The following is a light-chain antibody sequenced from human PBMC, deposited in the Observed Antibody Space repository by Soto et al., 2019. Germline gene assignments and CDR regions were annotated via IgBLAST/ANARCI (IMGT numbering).Light chain of an antibody. CDR3: SSYTTTSTRV. Sequence: ALTQPASVSGSPGQSITISCTGTSRDVGNYNFVSWYQQYPDKAPKLMIYEVSNRPSGVSNRFSGSKFANTASLTISGLQAEDEAVYYCSSYTTTSTRVFGTGTKVTVL. CDR2: EVS. V-gene: IGLV2-14*01. CDR1: SRDVGNYNF. J-gene: IGLJ1*01.